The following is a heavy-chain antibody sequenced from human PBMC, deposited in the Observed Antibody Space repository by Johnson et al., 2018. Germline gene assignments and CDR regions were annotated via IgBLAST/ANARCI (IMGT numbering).Heavy chain of an antibody. Sequence: QVQLVESGPGLVKPSETLSLTCTISGGSISRYYWSWIRQPPGKGLEWIAYISYSGNTNYNPSLKSRVTISLDTSKNQVSLILGSVTAADTAVYYCARVMTGAYNFDSWGQGTLVTVSS. CDR2: ISYSGNT. D-gene: IGHD1-1*01. J-gene: IGHJ4*02. V-gene: IGHV4-59*01. CDR3: ARVMTGAYNFDS. CDR1: GGSISRYY.